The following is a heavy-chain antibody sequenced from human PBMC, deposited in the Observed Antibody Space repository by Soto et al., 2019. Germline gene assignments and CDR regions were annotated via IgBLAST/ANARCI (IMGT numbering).Heavy chain of an antibody. CDR1: GFTFSSYW. J-gene: IGHJ4*02. D-gene: IGHD3-3*01. Sequence: PGGSLRLSCAASGFTFSSYWMHWVRQAPGKGLVWVSRIDSDGSSTSYADSVKGRFTISRDNAKNTLYLQMNSLRAEDTAVYYCASAYDFWSGYPFGYWGQGTLVTVSS. CDR2: IDSDGSST. V-gene: IGHV3-74*01. CDR3: ASAYDFWSGYPFGY.